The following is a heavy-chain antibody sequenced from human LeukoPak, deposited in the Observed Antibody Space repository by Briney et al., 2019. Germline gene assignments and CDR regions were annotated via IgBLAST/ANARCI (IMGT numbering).Heavy chain of an antibody. V-gene: IGHV4-61*01. CDR3: ASGRREQPFTFDY. D-gene: IGHD1/OR15-1a*01. CDR1: GGSVSSGSYY. Sequence: PSETLSLTCTVSGGSVSSGSYYWSWIRQTPGKGLEWIGYIYYSGSTNYNPSLKSRVTISVDTSKNQFSLKLSSVTAADTAVYYCASGRREQPFTFDYWGQGTLVTVSS. J-gene: IGHJ4*02. CDR2: IYYSGST.